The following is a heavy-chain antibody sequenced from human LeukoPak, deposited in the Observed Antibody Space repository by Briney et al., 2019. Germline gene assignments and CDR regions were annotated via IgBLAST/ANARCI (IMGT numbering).Heavy chain of an antibody. CDR3: ARDAYDSSGYYLDY. CDR1: GYTFTGYY. J-gene: IGHJ4*02. V-gene: IGHV1-2*02. Sequence: GASVKVSCKASGYTFTGYYMHWVRQAPGQGLEWMGWINPNSGGTNYAQKFQGRVTMTRDTSISTAYMELSRLRSDDTAVYYCARDAYDSSGYYLDYWGQGTLVTVSS. D-gene: IGHD3-22*01. CDR2: INPNSGGT.